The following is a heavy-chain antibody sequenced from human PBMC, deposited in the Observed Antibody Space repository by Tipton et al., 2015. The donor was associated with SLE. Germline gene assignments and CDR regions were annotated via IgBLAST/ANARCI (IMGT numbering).Heavy chain of an antibody. J-gene: IGHJ6*02. CDR2: IYTSGST. V-gene: IGHV4-4*08. CDR1: GGSISSYY. Sequence: TLSLTCTVSGGSISSYYWSWIRQPPGKGLEWIGYIYTSGSTNYNPSLKSRVTISVDTSKNQFSLKLSSVTAADTAVYYCARFYYGMDVWGQGTTVTVSS. CDR3: ARFYYGMDV.